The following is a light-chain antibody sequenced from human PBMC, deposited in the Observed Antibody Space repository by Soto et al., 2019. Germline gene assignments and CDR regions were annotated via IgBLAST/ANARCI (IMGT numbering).Light chain of an antibody. Sequence: QSVLTQPPSASGTPGQRVTICCSGSSSNIGSNTVNWYQQLPGTAPRLLIYSNNQRPSGVPDRLSGSKSGTSASLAISGLQSGDEADYYCAEGEDSRKVSYVLGTGTKV. CDR3: AEGEDSRKVSYV. CDR1: SSNIGSNT. V-gene: IGLV1-44*01. J-gene: IGLJ1*01. CDR2: SNN.